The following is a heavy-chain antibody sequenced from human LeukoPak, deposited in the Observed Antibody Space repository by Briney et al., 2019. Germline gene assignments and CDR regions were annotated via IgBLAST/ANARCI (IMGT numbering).Heavy chain of an antibody. CDR1: GGSISTYY. Sequence: SETLSLTCTVSGGSISTYYWSWIRQPPGKGLEWIGYIYYSGTTNYNPSLKSRVTISVDTSKNQFSLKLSSVTAADTAVYYCARRGYCSSTSCYKGWGQGTMVTVSS. CDR2: IYYSGTT. CDR3: ARRGYCSSTSCYKG. J-gene: IGHJ3*01. D-gene: IGHD2-2*02. V-gene: IGHV4-59*12.